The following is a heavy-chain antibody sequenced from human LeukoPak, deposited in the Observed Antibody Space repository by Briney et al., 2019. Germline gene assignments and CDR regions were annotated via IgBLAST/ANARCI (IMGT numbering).Heavy chain of an antibody. CDR2: IYHSGST. V-gene: IGHV4-38-2*02. Sequence: SETLSLTCTVSGYSISSGYYWGWIRQPPGRGLEWIGSIYHSGSTYYNPSLKSRVTISVDTSKNQFSLKLSSVTAADTAVYYCARAYSSSWYWNWFDPWGQGTLVTVSS. CDR3: ARAYSSSWYWNWFDP. J-gene: IGHJ5*02. CDR1: GYSISSGYY. D-gene: IGHD6-13*01.